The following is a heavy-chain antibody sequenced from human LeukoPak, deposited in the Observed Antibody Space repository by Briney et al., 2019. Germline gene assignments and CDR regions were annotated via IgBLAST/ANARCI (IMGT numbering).Heavy chain of an antibody. CDR3: ARFTFWSGYYPFDY. CDR1: GYTFTTYG. D-gene: IGHD3-3*01. Sequence: GASVKVSCKASGYTFTTYGISWVRQAPGQGLEWMGWISAYNGNTNYAQKLQGRVTMTTDTSTSTAYMELRSLRSDDTAVYYCARFTFWSGYYPFDYWGQGTLVTVSS. J-gene: IGHJ4*02. V-gene: IGHV1-18*01. CDR2: ISAYNGNT.